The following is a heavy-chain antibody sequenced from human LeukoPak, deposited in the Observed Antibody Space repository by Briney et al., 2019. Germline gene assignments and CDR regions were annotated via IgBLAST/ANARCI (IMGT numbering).Heavy chain of an antibody. Sequence: LSETLSLTCTVSGGSISSYYWSWIRQPAGKGLEWIGRIYTSGSTNYNPSLKSRVTMSVDTSKNQFSLKLSSVTAADTAVYYCARGCSGGSCYDNWFDPWGQGTLVTVSS. CDR2: IYTSGST. CDR3: ARGCSGGSCYDNWFDP. J-gene: IGHJ5*02. CDR1: GGSISSYY. D-gene: IGHD2-15*01. V-gene: IGHV4-4*07.